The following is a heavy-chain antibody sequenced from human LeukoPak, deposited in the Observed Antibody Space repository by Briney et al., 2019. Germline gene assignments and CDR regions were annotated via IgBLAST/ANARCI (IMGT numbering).Heavy chain of an antibody. CDR3: ARGGYMYCSGGSCYWDY. D-gene: IGHD2-15*01. CDR1: GGSISSYY. CDR2: IYTGGST. V-gene: IGHV4-4*09. Sequence: SETLSLTCTVSGGSISSYYWSWIRQPPGKGLEWIGYIYTGGSTNYNPSLKSRVTISVDTSKNQFSLKLSSVTAADTAVYYCARGGYMYCSGGSCYWDYWGQGTLVTVSS. J-gene: IGHJ4*02.